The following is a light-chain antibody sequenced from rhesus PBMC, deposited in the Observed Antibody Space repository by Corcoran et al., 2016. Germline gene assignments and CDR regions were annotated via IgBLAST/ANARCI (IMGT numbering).Light chain of an antibody. CDR1: ANVKNY. J-gene: IGKJ4*01. V-gene: IGKV1-74*01. CDR2: KAS. CDR3: QQGYGTPLT. Sequence: DIQMTQSPSSLSASVGDRVTITCRASANVKNYLKWYPQKTGKALKTLIYKASTLASGVQSRVRASGSGTDYTFTISSLHPEDVATYYCQQGYGTPLTFGGGTKVEIK.